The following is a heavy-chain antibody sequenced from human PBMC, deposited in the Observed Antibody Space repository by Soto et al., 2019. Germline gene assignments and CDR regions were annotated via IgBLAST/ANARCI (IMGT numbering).Heavy chain of an antibody. D-gene: IGHD3-16*01. Sequence: SETLSLTCTVSGASLRSGTYYWSWVRQPPGKGLEWIGYISHSGRTNYDPSLKSRLTMSVDTSQNQFSLQLNSVTAADTAVYYCSFGSSFDYWGQGTLVTVSS. CDR2: ISHSGRT. CDR1: GASLRSGTYY. J-gene: IGHJ4*02. V-gene: IGHV4-61*01. CDR3: SFGSSFDY.